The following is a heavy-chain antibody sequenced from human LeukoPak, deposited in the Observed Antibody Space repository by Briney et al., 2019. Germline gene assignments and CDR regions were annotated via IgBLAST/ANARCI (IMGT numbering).Heavy chain of an antibody. J-gene: IGHJ4*02. CDR2: TSGSGGST. Sequence: GGSLRLSCAASGFTFSNYAIGWVRQAPGKGLEWVSVTSGSGGSTYYADSVKGRFTISRDNSKNTLYLQMNSLRAEDTAVYYCAKQLSMKIRGGDMLSFDYWGQGTLVTVSS. D-gene: IGHD2-21*02. CDR3: AKQLSMKIRGGDMLSFDY. CDR1: GFTFSNYA. V-gene: IGHV3-23*01.